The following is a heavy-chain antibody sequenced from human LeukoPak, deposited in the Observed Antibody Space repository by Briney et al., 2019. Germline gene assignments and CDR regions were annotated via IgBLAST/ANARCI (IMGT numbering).Heavy chain of an antibody. D-gene: IGHD2-2*01. CDR1: GGSISSGDYY. J-gene: IGHJ3*02. Sequence: TSQTLSLTCTVSGGSISSGDYYWSWIRQPPGKGLGWIGYIYYSGSTYYNPSLKSRVTISVDTSKNQFSLKLSSVTAADTAVYYCAREEAAIVHDAFDIWGQGTMVTVSS. CDR3: AREEAAIVHDAFDI. CDR2: IYYSGST. V-gene: IGHV4-30-4*08.